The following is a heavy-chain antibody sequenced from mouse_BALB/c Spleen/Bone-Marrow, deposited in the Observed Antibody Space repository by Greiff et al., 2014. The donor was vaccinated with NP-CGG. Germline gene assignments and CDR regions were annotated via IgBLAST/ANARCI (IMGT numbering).Heavy chain of an antibody. V-gene: IGHV5-6-5*01. J-gene: IGHJ1*01. Sequence: EVQVVESGGGLVKPGGSLKLSCAASGFTFSGYAMSWVRQTPEKRLEWVGSISSGGSTFYPDSVKGRFTISRGNARNILYMQMSSLRSEDTAMYYCARRKTTILTTFYWYFDVWGAGTTVTVSS. CDR2: ISSGGST. CDR1: GFTFSGYA. D-gene: IGHD2-5*01. CDR3: ARRKTTILTTFYWYFDV.